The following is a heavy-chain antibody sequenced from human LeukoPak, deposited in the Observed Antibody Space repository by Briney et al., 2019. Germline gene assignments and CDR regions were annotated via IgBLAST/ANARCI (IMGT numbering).Heavy chain of an antibody. V-gene: IGHV3-30*18. D-gene: IGHD6-13*01. CDR2: ISYDGTNK. CDR1: GFTFSSYG. J-gene: IGHJ4*02. Sequence: GSLRLSCAASGFTFSSYGMHWVRQAPGKGLEWVAIISYDGTNKYYADSVKGRFTISRDNSKNTLYLQMNSLRGEDAAVYYCAKDRSSSWYFLGYFDYWGQGTLVSVSS. CDR3: AKDRSSSWYFLGYFDY.